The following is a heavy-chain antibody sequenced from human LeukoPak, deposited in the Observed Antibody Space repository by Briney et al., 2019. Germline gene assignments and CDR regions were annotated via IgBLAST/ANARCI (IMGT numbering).Heavy chain of an antibody. V-gene: IGHV4-39*02. Sequence: SETLSLTCTVSGGSISSRSDYWGRIRQPPGKGLEWIGSIYYTGSTYYNPSLKGRVTISVDTSKNQFSLKVSSVTAADTAVYYCAREESCTNGICSPGTYWGQETLITVSS. CDR1: GGSISSRSDY. J-gene: IGHJ4*02. CDR2: IYYTGST. CDR3: AREESCTNGICSPGTY. D-gene: IGHD2-8*01.